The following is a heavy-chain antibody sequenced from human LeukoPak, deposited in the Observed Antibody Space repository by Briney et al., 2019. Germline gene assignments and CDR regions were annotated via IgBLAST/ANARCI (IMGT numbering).Heavy chain of an antibody. V-gene: IGHV3-9*01. J-gene: IGHJ4*02. D-gene: IGHD6-19*01. CDR1: GFTFDDYA. Sequence: GGSLRLSCAASGFTFDDYAMHWVRQAPGKGLEWVSGISWNSGSIGYADSVKGRFTISRDNAKNSLYLQMNSLRAEDTAVYYCAREWGSSGFSYWGQGTLVTVSS. CDR2: ISWNSGSI. CDR3: AREWGSSGFSY.